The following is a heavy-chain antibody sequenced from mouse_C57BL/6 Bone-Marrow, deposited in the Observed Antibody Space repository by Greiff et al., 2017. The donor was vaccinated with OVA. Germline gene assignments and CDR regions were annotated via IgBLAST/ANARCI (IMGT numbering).Heavy chain of an antibody. CDR1: GFTFSDYY. CDR3: ARHSRPLVYYDYDGAWFAY. J-gene: IGHJ3*01. Sequence: EVKLVESGGGLVQPGGSLKLSCAASGFTFSDYYMYWVRQTPEQRLEWVAYISNGGGSTSYPDTVKGRFTISRDNAKNTLYLQRSRLKSEDTAMYYCARHSRPLVYYDYDGAWFAYWGQGTLVTVSA. D-gene: IGHD2-4*01. CDR2: ISNGGGST. V-gene: IGHV5-12*01.